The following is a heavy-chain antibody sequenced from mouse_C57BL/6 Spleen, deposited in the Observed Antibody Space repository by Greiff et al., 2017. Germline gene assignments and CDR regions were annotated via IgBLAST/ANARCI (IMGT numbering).Heavy chain of an antibody. J-gene: IGHJ2*01. CDR1: GYAFSSSW. Sequence: VQLQQSGPELVKPGASVKISCKASGYAFSSSWMNWVKQRPGKGLEWIGRIYPGDGDTNYNGKFKGKATLTADKSSSTAYMQLSSLTSEDSAVYVCARSSYGSSYDYWGQGTTLTVSS. CDR3: ARSSYGSSYDY. CDR2: IYPGDGDT. V-gene: IGHV1-82*01. D-gene: IGHD1-1*01.